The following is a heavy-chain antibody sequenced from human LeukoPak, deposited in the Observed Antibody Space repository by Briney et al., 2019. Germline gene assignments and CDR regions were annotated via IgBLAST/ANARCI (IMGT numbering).Heavy chain of an antibody. CDR3: ARVWGCYCSGGSCYSNFDY. CDR2: ISSAGSNK. CDR1: GFTFSSYA. D-gene: IGHD2-15*01. Sequence: GGSLRLSCAASGFTFSSYAMHWVRQAPGKGLEWVAVISSAGSNKYHADSVKGRFTISRDNSKNTLYLQMNSLRAEDTAMYYCARVWGCYCSGGSCYSNFDYWGQGTLVTVSS. J-gene: IGHJ4*02. V-gene: IGHV3-30*04.